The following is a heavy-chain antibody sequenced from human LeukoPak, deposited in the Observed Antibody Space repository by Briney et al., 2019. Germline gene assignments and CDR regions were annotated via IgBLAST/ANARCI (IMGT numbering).Heavy chain of an antibody. V-gene: IGHV4-59*01. J-gene: IGHJ4*02. CDR1: GGSISSYY. CDR3: ARELAVAGTNYFDY. CDR2: IYYSGST. Sequence: SETLSLTCTVSGGSISSYYWSWIRQPPGKGLEWIGYIYYSGSTNYNPSLKSRVTISVDTSKNQFSLKLSSVTGADTAVYYSARELAVAGTNYFDYWGQGTLVTVSS. D-gene: IGHD6-19*01.